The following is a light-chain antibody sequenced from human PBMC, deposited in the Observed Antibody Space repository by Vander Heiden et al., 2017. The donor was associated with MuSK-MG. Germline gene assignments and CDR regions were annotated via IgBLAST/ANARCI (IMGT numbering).Light chain of an antibody. V-gene: IGKV1-27*01. CDR1: QGITNY. CDR2: SAS. J-gene: IGKJ1*01. Sequence: DIQMTQSPSSLSASVGDRVTITCRASQGITNYLAWYQQKPGKAPKLLIYSASTLQSGVPSRFSAGGSGTDFTLTISSLQPEDVATYYCQKYYDDPWTFAQGTKVEI. CDR3: QKYYDDPWT.